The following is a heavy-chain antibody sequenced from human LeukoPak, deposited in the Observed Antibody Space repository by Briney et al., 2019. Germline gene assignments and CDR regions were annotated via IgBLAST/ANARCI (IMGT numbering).Heavy chain of an antibody. CDR1: GDSISSYY. D-gene: IGHD5-24*01. V-gene: IGHV4-59*08. Sequence: SETLSLTRTVSGDSISSYYGGWMRQPPGKGLEWIGYLCYRGSTNYNPSLKRRGPISVDTSKKQFSLKPVSGTAGDTAVFYWGGHVLQMATMVAFDIWGQGTMVTVSS. CDR3: GGHVLQMATMVAFDI. CDR2: LCYRGST. J-gene: IGHJ3*02.